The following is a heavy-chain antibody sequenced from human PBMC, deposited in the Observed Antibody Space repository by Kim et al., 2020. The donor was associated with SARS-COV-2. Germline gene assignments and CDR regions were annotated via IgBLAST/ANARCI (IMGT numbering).Heavy chain of an antibody. V-gene: IGHV5-10-1*01. CDR3: ARLSIPYYDFWSGYPDFDY. J-gene: IGHJ4*02. D-gene: IGHD3-3*01. CDR1: GYSFTSYW. Sequence: GESLKISCKGSGYSFTSYWISWVRQMPGKGLEWMGRIDPSDSYTNYSPSFQGHVTISADKSISTAYLQWSSLKASDTAMYYCARLSIPYYDFWSGYPDFDYWGQGTLVTVSS. CDR2: IDPSDSYT.